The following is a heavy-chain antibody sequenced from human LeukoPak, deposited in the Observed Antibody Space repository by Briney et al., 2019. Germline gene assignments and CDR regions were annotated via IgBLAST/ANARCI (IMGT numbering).Heavy chain of an antibody. V-gene: IGHV3-66*01. Sequence: GGSLRLSCAASGVPVSSNYMSWVRQAPGKGLEWVSVIYSGGSTYYADSVKGRFTISRDNSKNTLYLQMNSLRAEDTAVYYCARAPLQYQLPSEVDYWGQGTLVTVSS. J-gene: IGHJ4*02. D-gene: IGHD2-2*01. CDR2: IYSGGST. CDR3: ARAPLQYQLPSEVDY. CDR1: GVPVSSNY.